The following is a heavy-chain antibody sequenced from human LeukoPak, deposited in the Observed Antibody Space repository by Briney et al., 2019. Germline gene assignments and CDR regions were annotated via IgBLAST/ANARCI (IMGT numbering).Heavy chain of an antibody. Sequence: PGGSLRLSCAASGFTFSSYSMNWVRQAPGKGLEWLSYISTSGSAIYYADSVKGRFTISRDNAKNSLFLQMNSLRPEDTAVYYCAKPYDFWSGGLDYWGQGTLVTVSS. CDR3: AKPYDFWSGGLDY. J-gene: IGHJ4*02. D-gene: IGHD3-3*01. CDR1: GFTFSSYS. V-gene: IGHV3-48*01. CDR2: ISTSGSAI.